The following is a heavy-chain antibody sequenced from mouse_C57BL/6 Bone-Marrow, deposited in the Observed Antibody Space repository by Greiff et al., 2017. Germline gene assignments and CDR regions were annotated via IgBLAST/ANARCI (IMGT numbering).Heavy chain of an antibody. CDR1: GFTFSDYY. CDR3: ARVSMMVTSYYFDY. J-gene: IGHJ2*01. V-gene: IGHV5-16*01. CDR2: INYDGSST. D-gene: IGHD2-3*01. Sequence: EVQVVESEGGLVQPGSSMKLSCTASGFTFSDYYMAWVRQVPEKGLEWVANINYDGSSTYYLDSLKSRFIISRDNAKKILYLQMSSLKSEDTATYYCARVSMMVTSYYFDYWGQGTTLTVSS.